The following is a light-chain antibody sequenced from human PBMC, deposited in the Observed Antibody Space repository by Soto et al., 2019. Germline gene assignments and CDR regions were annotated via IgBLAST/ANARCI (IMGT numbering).Light chain of an antibody. J-gene: IGLJ3*02. CDR1: SSDVGTYDL. V-gene: IGLV2-14*02. CDR3: SSHAGINNVV. CDR2: EAT. Sequence: QSVLTQPASVSGSPGQSITISCTGTSSDVGTYDLVSWYQHHPGAAPKLMIYEATRRPSGISNRFSGSKSGNTASLTISGLQAEDEADYYCSSHAGINNVVFGGGTKLTVL.